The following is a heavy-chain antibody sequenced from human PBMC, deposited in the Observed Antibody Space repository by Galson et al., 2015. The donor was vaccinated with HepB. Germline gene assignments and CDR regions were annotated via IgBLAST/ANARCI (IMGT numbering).Heavy chain of an antibody. CDR3: ATDHYYGSGSYYNSEDY. CDR2: ISGSGGST. D-gene: IGHD3-10*01. V-gene: IGHV3-23*01. J-gene: IGHJ4*02. Sequence: SLRLSCAASGFTFSSYAMSWVRQAPGKGLEWVSAISGSGGSTYYADSVKGRFTISRDNSKNTLYLQMNSLRAEDTAVYYCATDHYYGSGSYYNSEDYWGQGTLVTVSS. CDR1: GFTFSSYA.